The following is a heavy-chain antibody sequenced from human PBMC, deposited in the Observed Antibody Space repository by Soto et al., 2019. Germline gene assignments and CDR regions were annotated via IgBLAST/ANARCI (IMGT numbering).Heavy chain of an antibody. CDR1: GGSFSGYY. D-gene: IGHD6-19*01. J-gene: IGHJ4*02. V-gene: IGHV4-34*01. CDR2: INHSGST. Sequence: GSLRLSCAVYGGSFSGYYWSWIRQPPGKGLEWIGEINHSGSTNYNPSLKSRVTISVDTSKNQFSLKLSSVTAADTAVYYCARGLGSGWRLDYWGQGTLVTVSS. CDR3: ARGLGSGWRLDY.